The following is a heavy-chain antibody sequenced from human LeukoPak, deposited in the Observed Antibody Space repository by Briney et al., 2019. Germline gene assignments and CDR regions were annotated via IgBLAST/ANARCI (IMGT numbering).Heavy chain of an antibody. CDR1: GYSFTSYW. CDR2: IYPGDSDT. D-gene: IGHD3-22*01. J-gene: IGHJ4*02. Sequence: GESLKISCKGSGYSFTSYWIGWVRQMPGKGLEWMGIIYPGDSDTRYSPSFQGQVTISADKSISTAYLQWGSLKASDTAMYYCARHGSVDSSGYYHGIDYWGQGTLVTVSS. CDR3: ARHGSVDSSGYYHGIDY. V-gene: IGHV5-51*01.